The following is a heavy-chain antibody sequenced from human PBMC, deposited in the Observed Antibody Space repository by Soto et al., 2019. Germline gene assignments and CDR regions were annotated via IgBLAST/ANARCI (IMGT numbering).Heavy chain of an antibody. V-gene: IGHV4-39*06. Sequence: SEPLSLTCTVSGDSISSSTYSWGWIRQPPGKGLEYIGTIYYSGKTYYNWPLESRVTITKDTSKNQVVLTMTNMDPVDTATYYCAHRPGIAAAGTPPYFDYWGQGTLVTVSS. CDR3: AHRPGIAAAGTPPYFDY. CDR1: GDSISSSTYS. CDR2: IYYSGKT. J-gene: IGHJ4*02. D-gene: IGHD6-13*01.